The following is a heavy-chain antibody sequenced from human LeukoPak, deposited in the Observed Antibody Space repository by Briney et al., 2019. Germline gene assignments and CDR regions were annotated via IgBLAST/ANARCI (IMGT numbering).Heavy chain of an antibody. CDR2: IKTDGSEK. V-gene: IGHV3-7*01. Sequence: GGSLRLSCAASGFTFNSFWMSWVRQAPGKGPEWVANIKTDGSEKYYVDSVRGRFTISRDNAKNSLYLQMNSLRVEDTAVYYCAREEGGAGLYGFDIWGQGTMVTVSS. J-gene: IGHJ3*02. D-gene: IGHD1-26*01. CDR3: AREEGGAGLYGFDI. CDR1: GFTFNSFW.